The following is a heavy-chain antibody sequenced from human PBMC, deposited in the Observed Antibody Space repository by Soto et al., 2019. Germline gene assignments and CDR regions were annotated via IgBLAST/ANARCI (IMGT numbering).Heavy chain of an antibody. D-gene: IGHD2-21*01. CDR3: GRDMLLWPLDS. CDR2: INTDGSVA. CDR1: GLTFRCYW. Sequence: EVQLVESGGGLVQPGESLRLSCAASGLTFRCYWMHWVRQAPGKGLVWVSRINTDGSVAMYVDSVKGRFTISRDKAKNSLYLHVNRLRAEDTAVYYCGRDMLLWPLDSWGQGTLVTVSS. J-gene: IGHJ4*02. V-gene: IGHV3-74*03.